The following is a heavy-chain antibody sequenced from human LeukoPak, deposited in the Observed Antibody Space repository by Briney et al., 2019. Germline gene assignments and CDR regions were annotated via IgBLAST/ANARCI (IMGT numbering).Heavy chain of an antibody. V-gene: IGHV3-23*01. D-gene: IGHD3-22*01. CDR3: AMAYDSSGAFDY. Sequence: PGGSLRLSCAASGFTFSSYEMNWVRQAPGKGLEGVSAISGSGGSTYYADSVKGRFTISRDNSKNTLYLQMNSLRAEHTAVYYCAMAYDSSGAFDYWGQGTLVTVSS. J-gene: IGHJ4*02. CDR2: ISGSGGST. CDR1: GFTFSSYE.